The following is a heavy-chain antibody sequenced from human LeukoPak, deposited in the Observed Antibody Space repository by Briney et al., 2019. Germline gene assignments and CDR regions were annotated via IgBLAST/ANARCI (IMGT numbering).Heavy chain of an antibody. V-gene: IGHV4-34*01. CDR2: IYYSGST. CDR3: ARDYGDYAGAFDI. D-gene: IGHD4-17*01. Sequence: SETLSLTCAVYGGSFSGYYWSWIRQPPGKGLEWIGYIYYSGSTYYNPSLKSRVTISVDTSKNQFSLKLSSVTAADTAVYYCARDYGDYAGAFDIWGQGTMVTVSS. J-gene: IGHJ3*02. CDR1: GGSFSGYY.